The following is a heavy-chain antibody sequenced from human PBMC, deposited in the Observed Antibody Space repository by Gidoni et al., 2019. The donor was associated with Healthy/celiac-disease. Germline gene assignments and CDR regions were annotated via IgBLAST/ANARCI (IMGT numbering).Heavy chain of an antibody. J-gene: IGHJ5*02. V-gene: IGHV4-31*03. CDR2: IYYSGST. CDR1: GGSISSGGYY. D-gene: IGHD6-19*01. Sequence: QVQLQESGPGLVKPSQTLSLTCTVSGGSISSGGYYWSWIRQHPGKGLEWIGYIYYSGSTYYNPSLKSRVTISVDPSKNQFSLKLSSVTAADTAVYYCARVLWAIAVAGRAVWFDPWGQGTLVTVSS. CDR3: ARVLWAIAVAGRAVWFDP.